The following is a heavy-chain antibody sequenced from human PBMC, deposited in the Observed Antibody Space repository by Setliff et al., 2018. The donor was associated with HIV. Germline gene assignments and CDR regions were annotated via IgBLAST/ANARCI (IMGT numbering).Heavy chain of an antibody. Sequence: ASVKVSCKASGYSLPSYGFSWVRQAPGQGLEWVGWISTHNGDTSYAQKVQGRVTMTTDTLTMTTYMELTSLRSDDTAVYYCARYLGGNEFDVWGQGTLVTVSS. D-gene: IGHD3-10*01. CDR1: GYSLPSYG. CDR2: ISTHNGDT. CDR3: ARYLGGNEFDV. J-gene: IGHJ4*02. V-gene: IGHV1-18*01.